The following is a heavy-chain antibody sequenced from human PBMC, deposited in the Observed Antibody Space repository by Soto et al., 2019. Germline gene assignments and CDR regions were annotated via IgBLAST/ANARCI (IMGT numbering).Heavy chain of an antibody. D-gene: IGHD3-10*01. CDR3: AKAHGGPAYYYGSGSYHPFDY. Sequence: GGSLRLSCAASGFTFSSYAMSWVRQAPGKGLEWVSAISGSGGSTYYADSVKGRFTISRDNSKNTLYLQMNSLRAEDTAVYYCAKAHGGPAYYYGSGSYHPFDYWGQGTLVTVSS. CDR1: GFTFSSYA. CDR2: ISGSGGST. J-gene: IGHJ4*02. V-gene: IGHV3-23*01.